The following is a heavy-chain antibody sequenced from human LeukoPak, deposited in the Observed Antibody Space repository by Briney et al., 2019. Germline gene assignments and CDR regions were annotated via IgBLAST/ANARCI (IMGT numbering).Heavy chain of an antibody. J-gene: IGHJ6*03. CDR2: ISISGSTI. V-gene: IGHV3-48*03. CDR3: ARTGDYYHYYMDV. CDR1: GFTFSSYE. Sequence: GGSKRLSCAASGFTFSSYEMTWVRQAPGKGLEWVSYISISGSTIYFADSVKGRFTVSRDNAKNSLYLQMNSLRAEDTAIYYCARTGDYYHYYMDVWGKGTTVTVSS.